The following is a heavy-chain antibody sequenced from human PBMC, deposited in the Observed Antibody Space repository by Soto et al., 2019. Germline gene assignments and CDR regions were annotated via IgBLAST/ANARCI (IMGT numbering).Heavy chain of an antibody. Sequence: GGSLRLSCAASGFTLGNFAMTWVRQSPGKGLEWVSAVSGSGGTTYYADSVKGRFTISRDNSKNTLYLQMNSLRAEDTAVYYCAREGYDSSGYYALEDYWGQGTLVTVSS. CDR1: GFTLGNFA. CDR2: VSGSGGTT. J-gene: IGHJ4*02. CDR3: AREGYDSSGYYALEDY. V-gene: IGHV3-23*01. D-gene: IGHD3-22*01.